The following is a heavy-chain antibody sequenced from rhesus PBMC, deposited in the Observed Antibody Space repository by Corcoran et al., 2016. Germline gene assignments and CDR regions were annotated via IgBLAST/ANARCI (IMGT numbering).Heavy chain of an antibody. CDR3: ARHGRSGSRYFFDA. J-gene: IGHJ4*01. V-gene: IGHV4-80*01. Sequence: QVQLLESGPRLVKPSETLSLSCTVSGGSLTTNYWSWIRQPPGKGLEWIGGIQAVSGNTKYSPSLKSRVTISNDASKNQFSLGLSSVTAADTAVYFCARHGRSGSRYFFDAWGQGVLVTVSS. D-gene: IGHD3-16*01. CDR2: IQAVSGNT. CDR1: GGSLTTNY.